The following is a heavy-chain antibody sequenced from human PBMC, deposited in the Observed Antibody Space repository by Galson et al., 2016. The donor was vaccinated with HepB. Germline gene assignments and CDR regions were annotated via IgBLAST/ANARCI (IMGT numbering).Heavy chain of an antibody. Sequence: TLSLTCAVSGGSINSGVYYWSWIRRHPRKGLEWIWYISYTGSTYYNPSLKSRLTISLDTSKNHFSLRLSSVTAADTAVYYCARGAYYFDYWGQGTLVTVSS. CDR2: ISYTGST. V-gene: IGHV4-31*11. CDR3: ARGAYYFDY. J-gene: IGHJ4*01. CDR1: GGSINSGVYY.